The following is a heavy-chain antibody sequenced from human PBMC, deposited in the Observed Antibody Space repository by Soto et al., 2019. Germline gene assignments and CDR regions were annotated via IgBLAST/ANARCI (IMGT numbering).Heavy chain of an antibody. CDR3: ARVSGSYYDGMDV. J-gene: IGHJ6*02. D-gene: IGHD1-26*01. Sequence: SETLSLTCAVSGGSISSSNWWSWVRQPPGKGLEWIGEIYHSGSTNYNPSLKSRVTISVDKSKNQFSLKLSSVTAADTAVYYCARVSGSYYDGMDVWGQGTTVTVSS. V-gene: IGHV4-4*02. CDR1: GGSISSSNW. CDR2: IYHSGST.